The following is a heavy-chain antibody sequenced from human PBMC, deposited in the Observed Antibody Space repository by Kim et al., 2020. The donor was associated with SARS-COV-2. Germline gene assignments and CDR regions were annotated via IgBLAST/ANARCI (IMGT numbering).Heavy chain of an antibody. CDR3: ARRVEMGTAGPATSRNWLDP. V-gene: IGHV4-59*02. D-gene: IGHD2-21*02. CDR1: HGSVRDYF. Sequence: SETLSLRCSVSHGSVRDYFWNWVRQSPGKGLEWMGSASYTGGAHYNPSLNRRVSISLDTSTNEFSLTLTSVTAADTALYYCARRVEMGTAGPATSRNWLDPWGQGILVTVPS. CDR2: ASYTGGA. J-gene: IGHJ5*02.